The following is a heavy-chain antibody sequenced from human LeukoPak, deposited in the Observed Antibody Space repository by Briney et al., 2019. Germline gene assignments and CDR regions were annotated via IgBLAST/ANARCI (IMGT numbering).Heavy chain of an antibody. CDR2: INHSGST. J-gene: IGHJ5*02. Sequence: PSETLSLTCAVYGGSFSGYYWSWIRQPPGKGLEWIGEINHSGSTNYNPSLKSRVTISVDTSKNQFSLKLSSVTAADTAVYYCAREPPEYNWFDPWGQGTLVTVSS. V-gene: IGHV4-34*01. CDR1: GGSFSGYY. CDR3: AREPPEYNWFDP.